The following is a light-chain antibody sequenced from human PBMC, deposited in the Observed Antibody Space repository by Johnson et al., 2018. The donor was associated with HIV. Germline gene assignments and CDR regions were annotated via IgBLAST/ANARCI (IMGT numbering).Light chain of an antibody. CDR3: GTWDSSLMSDLYV. CDR2: DNN. V-gene: IGLV1-51*01. J-gene: IGLJ1*01. CDR1: SSNIGNNY. Sequence: QSVLTQPPSVSAAPGQKVTISCSGSSSNIGNNYVSWYQQLPGTAPKLLIYDNNKRPSGIPDRFSGSKSGTSATLGITGLQTGDEADYYCGTWDSSLMSDLYVFGTGTKVIVL.